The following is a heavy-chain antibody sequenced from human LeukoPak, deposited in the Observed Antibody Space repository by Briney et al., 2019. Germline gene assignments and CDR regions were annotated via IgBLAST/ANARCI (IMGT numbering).Heavy chain of an antibody. CDR2: INPSGGST. D-gene: IGHD2-21*01. CDR1: GYTFTSYY. V-gene: IGHV1-46*01. J-gene: IGHJ3*02. CDR3: ALYSANDAFDI. Sequence: ASVKVSCKASGYTFTSYYMHWVRQAPGQGLEWMGIINPSGGSTSYAQKFQGRVTMTRDMSTSTVYMELSSLRSEDTAVYYCALYSANDAFDIWAKGQWSPSLQ.